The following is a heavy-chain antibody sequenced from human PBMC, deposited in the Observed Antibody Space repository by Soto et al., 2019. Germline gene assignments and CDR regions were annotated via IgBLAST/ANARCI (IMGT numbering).Heavy chain of an antibody. Sequence: RDSCGVAGGTGSSLCMSWVSQATGKGLELVAVSYSGGSTYYADSVKRRFTITRDNSKNTLYLQMNSLRAEDTAVYYCARDSYDILTGYRGYLLAPPTHYYYSGMDVWGKGTTVTVSS. CDR3: ARDSYDILTGYRGYLLAPPTHYYYSGMDV. V-gene: IGHV3-66*01. CDR2: SYSGGST. D-gene: IGHD3-9*01. J-gene: IGHJ6*04. CDR1: GGTGSSLC.